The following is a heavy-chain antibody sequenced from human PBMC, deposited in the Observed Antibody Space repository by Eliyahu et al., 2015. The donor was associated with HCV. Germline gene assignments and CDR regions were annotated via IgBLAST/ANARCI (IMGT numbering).Heavy chain of an antibody. V-gene: IGHV3-30*18. CDR1: GFXFSSYG. CDR2: LSYHGRNE. CDR3: AKESVDGEYVWDVDY. D-gene: IGHD3-16*01. J-gene: IGHJ4*02. Sequence: QVQLVESGGGVVQPGRSLRLSCAAAGFXFSSYGMHXVRQAPGKGLEWVAVLSYHGRNEYYADSVKGRFTISRDNSKDTVYLQMNSLRPADTALYYCAKESVDGEYVWDVDYWGQGTLVTVSS.